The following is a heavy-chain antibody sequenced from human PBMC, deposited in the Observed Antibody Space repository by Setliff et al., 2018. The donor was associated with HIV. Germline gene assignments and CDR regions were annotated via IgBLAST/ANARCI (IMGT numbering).Heavy chain of an antibody. Sequence: ASVKVSSKASGYNFTSHDINWVRQAPGQGLEWMGWMNPKSGNTGYARKFQGRVTMTRKTSISTAYMELRSLRSDDTAVYYCARGYCSSTSCYGIYYFDNWGQGTPVTVS. CDR2: MNPKSGNT. D-gene: IGHD2-2*01. CDR3: ARGYCSSTSCYGIYYFDN. V-gene: IGHV1-8*01. J-gene: IGHJ4*02. CDR1: GYNFTSHD.